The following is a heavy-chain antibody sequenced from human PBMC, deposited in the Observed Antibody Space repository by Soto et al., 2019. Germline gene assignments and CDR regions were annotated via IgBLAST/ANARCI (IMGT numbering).Heavy chain of an antibody. CDR2: IYWDDDK. V-gene: IGHV2-5*02. D-gene: IGHD1-1*01. CDR3: ARRLRPSGNSWDSGAFDT. J-gene: IGHJ3*02. Sequence: QITLQESAPVLVRPTETLTLTCTYSGFSLSTSGVGVGWVRQSPGKALEWLAVIYWDDDKRYMPSLQNRLTIIKDTSRTEGALAMAHILPTDSGTDYCARRLRPSGNSWDSGAFDTWGHGTVVAVP. CDR1: GFSLSTSGVG.